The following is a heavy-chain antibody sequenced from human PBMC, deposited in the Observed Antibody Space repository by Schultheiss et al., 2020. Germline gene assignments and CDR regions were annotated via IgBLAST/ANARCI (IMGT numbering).Heavy chain of an antibody. Sequence: SETLSLTCTVSGYSISSGYYWGWIRQPPGKGLEWIGSIYQSGSTYYNPSLKSRVTISLDTSKNQFSLKLNSVTAADTAVYYCARGLGPAVLYYYGMEVWGQGTTVTVSS. J-gene: IGHJ6*02. D-gene: IGHD2-2*01. V-gene: IGHV4-38-2*02. CDR3: ARGLGPAVLYYYGMEV. CDR1: GYSISSGYY. CDR2: IYQSGST.